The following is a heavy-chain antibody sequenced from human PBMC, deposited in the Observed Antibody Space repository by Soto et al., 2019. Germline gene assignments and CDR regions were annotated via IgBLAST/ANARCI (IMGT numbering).Heavy chain of an antibody. D-gene: IGHD2-21*02. J-gene: IGHJ4*02. CDR1: GYTFTSYY. CDR2: INPSGGDT. CDR3: AVGGGIVVVTAPYDH. Sequence: QVQLVQSGAEVKKPGASVKVSCKASGYTFTSYYMNWVRQAPGQGLEWLGIINPSGGDTTYPQRFLGRVTMSRDTSTSTVHMELGRLTSEDTAVYYCAVGGGIVVVTAPYDHGGQGTLVTLSS. V-gene: IGHV1-46*03.